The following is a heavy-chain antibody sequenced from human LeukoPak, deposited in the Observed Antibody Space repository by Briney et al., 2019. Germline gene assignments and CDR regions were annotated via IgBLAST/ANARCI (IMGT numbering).Heavy chain of an antibody. V-gene: IGHV4-39*07. D-gene: IGHD2-15*01. Sequence: SETLSLTCTVSGGSISSSSYYWGWIRQPPGKGLEWIGSIYYSGSTYYNPSLKSRVTISVDTSKNQFSLKLSSVTAADTAVYYCARGGAATLLYYYYGMDVWGQGTTVTVSS. CDR3: ARGGAATLLYYYYGMDV. J-gene: IGHJ6*02. CDR2: IYYSGST. CDR1: GGSISSSSYY.